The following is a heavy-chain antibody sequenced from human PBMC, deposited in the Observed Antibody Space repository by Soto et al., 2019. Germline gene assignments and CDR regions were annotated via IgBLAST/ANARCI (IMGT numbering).Heavy chain of an antibody. CDR1: GGSISSSSYY. Sequence: PSETMSLTCTVAGGSISSSSYYWGWIRQPPGKGLEWIGSIYYSGSTYYNPSLKSRVTISVDTSKNQFSLNLSSVTAADTAVYYCARHGYSYGNWGQGTLVTVSS. J-gene: IGHJ4*02. CDR2: IYYSGST. V-gene: IGHV4-39*01. CDR3: ARHGYSYGN. D-gene: IGHD5-18*01.